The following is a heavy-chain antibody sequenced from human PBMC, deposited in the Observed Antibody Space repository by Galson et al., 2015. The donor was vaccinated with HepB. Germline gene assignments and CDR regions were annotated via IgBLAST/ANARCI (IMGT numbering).Heavy chain of an antibody. D-gene: IGHD3-22*01. Sequence: QSGAEVKKPGESLGISCKGSGYRFTNYWISWVRQMPGKGLEWMGRIDPSDSYIKYSPSFQGHVTISADKSISTAYLQWSSLKASDTAMYYCATRYYYDSSGDKGAIDYWGQGTLVTVSP. V-gene: IGHV5-10-1*01. CDR3: ATRYYYDSSGDKGAIDY. CDR1: GYRFTNYW. J-gene: IGHJ4*02. CDR2: IDPSDSYI.